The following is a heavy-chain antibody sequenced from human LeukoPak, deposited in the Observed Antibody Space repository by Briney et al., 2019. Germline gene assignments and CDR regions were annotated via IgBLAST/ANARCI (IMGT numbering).Heavy chain of an antibody. CDR1: GYTFTSYF. V-gene: IGHV1-46*01. CDR3: ARGPGDLGDY. CDR2: VNPSGGSP. Sequence: ASVTVSCKASGYTFTSYFMHWVRQAPGRGLEWMGLVNPSGGSPNYAQKFQGRVTRNRDMSTSTLFMELDSLRSEDTAVYYCARGPGDLGDYWGQGTLVTVSS. J-gene: IGHJ4*02. D-gene: IGHD7-27*01.